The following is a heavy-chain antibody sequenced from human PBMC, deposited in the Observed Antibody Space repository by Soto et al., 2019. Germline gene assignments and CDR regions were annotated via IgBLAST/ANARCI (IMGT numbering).Heavy chain of an antibody. CDR2: IYYSGST. Sequence: QVQLQESGPGLVKPSETLTLTCTVSGGSISSYYWSWIRQPPGKGLEWIGYIYYSGSTNYNPSLKSRVTISVDTSKNQFSLKLSSVTAADTAVYYCARGPGPIFGGELVPWGQGTLVTVSS. CDR1: GGSISSYY. CDR3: ARGPGPIFGGELVP. V-gene: IGHV4-59*01. J-gene: IGHJ5*02. D-gene: IGHD3-3*01.